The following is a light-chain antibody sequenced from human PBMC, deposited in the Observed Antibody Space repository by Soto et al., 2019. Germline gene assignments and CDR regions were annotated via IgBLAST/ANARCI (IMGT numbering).Light chain of an antibody. CDR3: QQRSNWPPFT. V-gene: IGKV3-11*01. Sequence: EIVLTQSPATLSLSPGERATLSCRASQSVSRYLAWYQQKPGQAPRLLIYDASTRATGIPARFSGSGSGTDFTLTISSLEPEDFAVYYCQQRSNWPPFTFGPGTKVEIK. CDR2: DAS. CDR1: QSVSRY. J-gene: IGKJ3*01.